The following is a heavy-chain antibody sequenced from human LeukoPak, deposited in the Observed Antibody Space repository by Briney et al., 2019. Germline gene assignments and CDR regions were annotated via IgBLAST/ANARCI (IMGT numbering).Heavy chain of an antibody. D-gene: IGHD2-15*01. Sequence: QPGGSLRLSFAASGFTFSRYDLSWVRQAPGKGLECVSTISRTVTTTYYADSVKGRFTISRDNSKNTLYLQMNSLRAEDTAIYYCAKDLVVVVGDASDIWGQGTMVTVSS. CDR2: ISRTVTTT. V-gene: IGHV3-23*01. CDR3: AKDLVVVVGDASDI. J-gene: IGHJ3*02. CDR1: GFTFSRYD.